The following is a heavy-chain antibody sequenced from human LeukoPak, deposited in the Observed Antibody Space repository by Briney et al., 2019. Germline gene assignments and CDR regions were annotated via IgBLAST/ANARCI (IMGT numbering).Heavy chain of an antibody. Sequence: ASVKVSCKASGYTFTSYGISWVRQAPGQGLEWMGWINPNSGDTNYAQKFQGRVTMTRDTSISTAYMELSRLRSDETAVYYCASPLWGWPCWGQGTLLTVSS. CDR3: ASPLWGWPC. V-gene: IGHV1-2*02. CDR2: INPNSGDT. D-gene: IGHD6-19*01. J-gene: IGHJ4*02. CDR1: GYTFTSYG.